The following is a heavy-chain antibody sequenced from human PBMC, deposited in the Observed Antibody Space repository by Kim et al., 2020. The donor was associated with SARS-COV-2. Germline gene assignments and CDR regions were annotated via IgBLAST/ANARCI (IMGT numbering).Heavy chain of an antibody. CDR3: ARDLRYDFWSRMDV. Sequence: GGSLRLSCAASGFTVSSNYMSWVRQAPGKGLEWVSVIYSGGSTYYADSVKGRFTISRDNSKNTLYLQMNSLRAEDTAVYYCARDLRYDFWSRMDVWGQGTTVTVSS. D-gene: IGHD3-3*01. CDR1: GFTVSSNY. CDR2: IYSGGST. V-gene: IGHV3-66*01. J-gene: IGHJ6*02.